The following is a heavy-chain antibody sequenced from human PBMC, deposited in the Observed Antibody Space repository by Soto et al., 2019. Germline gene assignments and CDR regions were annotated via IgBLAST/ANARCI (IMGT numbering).Heavy chain of an antibody. CDR1: GFTFSSYG. Sequence: ESGGGVVQPGRSLRLSCAASGFTFSSYGMHWVRQAPGKGLEWVAVISYDGSNKYYADSVKGRFTISRDNSKNTLYLQMNSLRAEDTAVYYCAKDVGAFDYYYYGMDVWGQGTTVTVSS. J-gene: IGHJ6*02. V-gene: IGHV3-30*18. CDR2: ISYDGSNK. CDR3: AKDVGAFDYYYYGMDV.